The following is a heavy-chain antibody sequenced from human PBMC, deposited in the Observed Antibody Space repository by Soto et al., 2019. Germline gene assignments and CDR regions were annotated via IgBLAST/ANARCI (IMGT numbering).Heavy chain of an antibody. J-gene: IGHJ4*02. D-gene: IGHD3-3*01. V-gene: IGHV4-34*01. CDR2: INHFGSP. Sequence: QVQLHQWGAGLLKPSETLSLTCGVYNGSFMGYYWTWVRQPPGKGLEWIGEINHFGSPNYNPSLKSRVAISIDTSKHQFSPSLRSLTAADTAVYYWASRNGGRFLDKGDYWGQGILVTVSA. CDR3: ASRNGGRFLDKGDY. CDR1: NGSFMGYY.